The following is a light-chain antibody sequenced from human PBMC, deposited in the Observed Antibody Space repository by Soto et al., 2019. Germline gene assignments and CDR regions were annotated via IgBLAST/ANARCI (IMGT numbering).Light chain of an antibody. J-gene: IGLJ1*01. Sequence: QSALTQPASVSGSPGQSITISCTGTSSDVGGYNYVSWYQQHPGKAPKLMIYDVSNRPSGVSNRFSGSKSGNTASLTISGLQAEDEADYYCSSYTSSSTRVFGTVTKVTV. CDR1: SSDVGGYNY. CDR2: DVS. V-gene: IGLV2-14*01. CDR3: SSYTSSSTRV.